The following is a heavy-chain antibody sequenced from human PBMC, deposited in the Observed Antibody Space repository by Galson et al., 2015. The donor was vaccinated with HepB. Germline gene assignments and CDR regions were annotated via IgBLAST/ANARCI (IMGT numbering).Heavy chain of an antibody. D-gene: IGHD2-15*01. CDR2: IRQDGSEK. CDR1: GFTFSSYW. CDR3: ARDPDLSFVCSGMNYYKAWFDP. V-gene: IGHV3-7*01. J-gene: IGHJ5*02. Sequence: SLRLSCAASGFTFSSYWMSWVRQAPGKGLEWVANIRQDGSEKYYVDSVKGRFTISRDNAKNSLFLQMNSLRAEDTAVYYCARDPDLSFVCSGMNYYKAWFDPWGQGTLVTVSS.